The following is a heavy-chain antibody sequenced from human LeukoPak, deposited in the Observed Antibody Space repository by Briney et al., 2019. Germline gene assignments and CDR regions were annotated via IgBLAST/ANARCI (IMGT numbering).Heavy chain of an antibody. V-gene: IGHV4-59*01. CDR1: RGSMGTYY. Sequence: PSETLSLTWTVDRGSMGTYYSGCIRQSPGKGLEWIGYIYYSGSTSYNPSLKSRLTISIDTSKTQFYLKLSSVSAADTAVYYCARIEYSGSWGYFDYWGQGILVTVSS. CDR2: IYYSGST. D-gene: IGHD3-10*01. J-gene: IGHJ4*02. CDR3: ARIEYSGSWGYFDY.